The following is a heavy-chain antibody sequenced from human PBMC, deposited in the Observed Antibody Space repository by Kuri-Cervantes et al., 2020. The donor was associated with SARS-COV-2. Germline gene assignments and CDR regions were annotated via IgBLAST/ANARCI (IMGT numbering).Heavy chain of an antibody. D-gene: IGHD6-19*01. Sequence: GGSLRLSCAASGFTFSSYSMNWVRQAPGKGLEWVAAISYDGSNKYYADSVKGRFTISRDNSKNTLYLQMNSLRAGDTAVYYCARDPEYSSGWYERGYYFDYWGQGTLVTVSS. CDR2: ISYDGSNK. J-gene: IGHJ4*02. V-gene: IGHV3-30*03. CDR1: GFTFSSYS. CDR3: ARDPEYSSGWYERGYYFDY.